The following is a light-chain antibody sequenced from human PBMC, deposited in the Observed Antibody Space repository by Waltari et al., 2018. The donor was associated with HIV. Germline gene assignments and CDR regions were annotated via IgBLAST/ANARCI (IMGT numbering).Light chain of an antibody. CDR2: VNSDGSH. J-gene: IGLJ2*01. V-gene: IGLV4-69*02. Sequence: QLVLTQSPSASASLGASVKLTCSLSSGHSPYAFAWHQQQPAKGPRLLMKVNSDGSHNKRDEIPDRFSGSRSGAERYLSSSSLQYDDEADYYCQTWGDGIPVFGGGTKLTVL. CDR1: SGHSPYA. CDR3: QTWGDGIPV.